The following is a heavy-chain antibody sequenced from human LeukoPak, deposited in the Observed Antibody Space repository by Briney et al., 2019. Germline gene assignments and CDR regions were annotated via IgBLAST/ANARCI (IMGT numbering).Heavy chain of an antibody. D-gene: IGHD1-26*01. CDR1: GGSISSGSYY. Sequence: SQTLSLTCTASGGSISSGSYYWSWIRQPAGKGLEWIGRIYTSGSTNYNPSLKSRVTMSVDTSKNQFSLKLSSVTAADTAVYYCARVGATSEYFRHWGQGTLVTVSS. CDR3: ARVGATSEYFRH. V-gene: IGHV4-61*02. CDR2: IYTSGST. J-gene: IGHJ1*01.